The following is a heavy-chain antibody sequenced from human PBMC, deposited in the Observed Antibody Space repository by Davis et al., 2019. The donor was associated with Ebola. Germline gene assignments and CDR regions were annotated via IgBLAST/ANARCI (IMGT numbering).Heavy chain of an antibody. V-gene: IGHV3-30*04. CDR3: ARDSGWYRFDY. CDR1: GFPFSSYA. Sequence: GESLKISCAASGFPFSSYAMHWVRQAPGKGLELVAVISYDGINKYYADSVKGRFTISRDNSKNTLYLQMNSLRAEDTAVYYCARDSGWYRFDYWGQGTLVTVSS. D-gene: IGHD6-19*01. J-gene: IGHJ4*02. CDR2: ISYDGINK.